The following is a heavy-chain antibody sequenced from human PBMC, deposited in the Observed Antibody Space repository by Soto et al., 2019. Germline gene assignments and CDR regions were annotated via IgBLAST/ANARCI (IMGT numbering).Heavy chain of an antibody. D-gene: IGHD3-3*01. CDR3: ARWWSGSRQGFDP. J-gene: IGHJ5*02. Sequence: VQVQEAGPRTVKPSKTPSPPLTVPCCSISRWGLYWGLIRQHPGKGLEWIGYIYYSGSTYYNPSLKSRVTISVDTSKKQFSLKLSSVTAADTAVYYCARWWSGSRQGFDPWGQGTLVTVSS. CDR1: CCSISRWGLY. CDR2: IYYSGST. V-gene: IGHV4-31*02.